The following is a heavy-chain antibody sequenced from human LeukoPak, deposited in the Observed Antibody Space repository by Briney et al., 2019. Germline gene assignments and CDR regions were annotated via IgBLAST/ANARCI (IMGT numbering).Heavy chain of an antibody. CDR2: IRGSGGST. CDR3: AKGRTYYDFWSGASAFDI. V-gene: IGHV3-23*01. Sequence: GGSLRLSCAASGFTFSNYAMSWVRQAPGKGLEWVSAIRGSGGSTYYADSVKGRFTISRDNSKNTLYLQMNSLRAEDTAVYYCAKGRTYYDFWSGASAFDIWGQGTMVTVSS. CDR1: GFTFSNYA. J-gene: IGHJ3*02. D-gene: IGHD3-3*01.